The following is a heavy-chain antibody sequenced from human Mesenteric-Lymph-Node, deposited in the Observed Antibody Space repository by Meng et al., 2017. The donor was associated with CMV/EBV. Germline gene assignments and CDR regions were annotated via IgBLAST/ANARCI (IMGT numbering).Heavy chain of an antibody. CDR2: VFHGGRT. Sequence: SETLSLTCTVSDYSISTDYCWGWIRQPPGEGLEWIGSVFHGGRTYSNPSLKGRATVSIDTSKNQFSLKLTSVTAADTAVYYCASGYGGNPGTNHYWGQGTPVTVS. V-gene: IGHV4-38-2*02. CDR1: DYSISTDYC. D-gene: IGHD4-23*01. CDR3: ASGYGGNPGTNHY. J-gene: IGHJ4*02.